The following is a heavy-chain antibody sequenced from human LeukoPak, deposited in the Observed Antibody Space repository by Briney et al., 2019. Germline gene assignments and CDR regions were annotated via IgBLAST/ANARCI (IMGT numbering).Heavy chain of an antibody. CDR1: GLTFSDYY. CDR3: TTDLRS. Sequence: GGSLRLSCAASGLTFSDYYMDWVRQDPGKGLEWVGRIRSKTDGGTAGYAAPGKGRFTISRDDSKNILYLQMNRLKTEDTAVYYCTTDLRSSGQGTLVSASS. D-gene: IGHD3-16*02. CDR2: IRSKTDGGTA. V-gene: IGHV3-15*01. J-gene: IGHJ5*02.